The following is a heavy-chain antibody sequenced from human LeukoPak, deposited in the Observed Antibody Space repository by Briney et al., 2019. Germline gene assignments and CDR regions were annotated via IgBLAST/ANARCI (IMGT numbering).Heavy chain of an antibody. V-gene: IGHV4-39*01. D-gene: IGHD3-10*01. CDR3: ARHVGFITMVRGVINNNWFDP. J-gene: IGHJ5*02. Sequence: PSETLCLTCTVSGGSISSSSYYWGWIRQPPGKGLEWIGSIYYSGSPYYNPSLKSRVTISVDTSKKQFSPKLSSVTAADTAVYYCARHVGFITMVRGVINNNWFDPWGQGTLVTVSS. CDR1: GGSISSSSYY. CDR2: IYYSGSP.